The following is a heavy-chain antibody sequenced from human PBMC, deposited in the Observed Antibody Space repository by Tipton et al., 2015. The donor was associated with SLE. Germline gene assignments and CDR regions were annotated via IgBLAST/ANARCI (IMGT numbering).Heavy chain of an antibody. D-gene: IGHD6-13*01. CDR3: ATSVGGSSPYYFDY. V-gene: IGHV4-59*01. Sequence: TLSLTCTVSGYSISSYYWSWIRQPPGKGLEWIGYIYYSGSTNYNPSLKSRVTISVDTSKNQFSLKLSSVTAADTAVYYCATSVGGSSPYYFDYLGQGTLVTVSS. CDR1: GYSISSYY. J-gene: IGHJ4*02. CDR2: IYYSGST.